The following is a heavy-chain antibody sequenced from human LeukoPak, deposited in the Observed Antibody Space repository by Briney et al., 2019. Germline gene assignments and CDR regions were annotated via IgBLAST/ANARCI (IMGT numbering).Heavy chain of an antibody. CDR1: GFTFSNYN. D-gene: IGHD4-17*01. Sequence: PGGSLRLSCAASGFTFSNYNMNWVRQAPGKGLEWVSYISSSSSTIYYADSVKGRFTISRDNAKNSLYLQMNSLRAEDTAVYYCASLYGEMLDYWGQGTLVTVSS. J-gene: IGHJ4*02. CDR2: ISSSSSTI. CDR3: ASLYGEMLDY. V-gene: IGHV3-48*01.